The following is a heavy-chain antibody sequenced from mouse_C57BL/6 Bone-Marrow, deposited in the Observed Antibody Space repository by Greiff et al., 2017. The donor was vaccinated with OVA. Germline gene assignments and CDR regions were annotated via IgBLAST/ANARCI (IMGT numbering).Heavy chain of an antibody. D-gene: IGHD3-2*02. CDR1: GYTFTDYE. Sequence: QVQLKQSGAELVRPGASVTLSCKASGYTFTDYEMHWVKQTPVHGLEWIGAIDPETGGTAYNQKFKGKAILTADKSSSTAYMELRSLTSEDSAVYYCTRLEDSSGYLFDYWGQGTTLTVSS. V-gene: IGHV1-15*01. J-gene: IGHJ2*01. CDR3: TRLEDSSGYLFDY. CDR2: IDPETGGT.